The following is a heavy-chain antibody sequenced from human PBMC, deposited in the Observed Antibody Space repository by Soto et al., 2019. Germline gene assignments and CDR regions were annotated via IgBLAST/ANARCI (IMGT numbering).Heavy chain of an antibody. CDR3: AKVGYSGYDYYYYGMDV. Sequence: GESLKISCAASGFTFSSYAMSWVRQAPGKGLEWVSAISGSGGSTYYANSVKGRFTISRDNSKNTLYLQMNSLRAEDTAVYYCAKVGYSGYDYYYYGMDVWGQGTTVTVSS. CDR1: GFTFSSYA. J-gene: IGHJ6*02. D-gene: IGHD5-12*01. V-gene: IGHV3-23*01. CDR2: ISGSGGST.